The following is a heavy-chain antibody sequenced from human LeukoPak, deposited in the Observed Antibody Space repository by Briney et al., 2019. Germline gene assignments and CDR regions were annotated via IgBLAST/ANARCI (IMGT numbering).Heavy chain of an antibody. J-gene: IGHJ4*02. D-gene: IGHD5-18*01. Sequence: SETLSLTCTVSGGSVSSYYWTWIRQPPGKGLEWIGYIYYSGSTNYNPSLKSRVTISIDTSKNQFSLKVGSVSAADTAVYYCARVHSYGRRIMDYWGQGTLVTVSS. CDR1: GGSVSSYY. CDR2: IYYSGST. V-gene: IGHV4-59*02. CDR3: ARVHSYGRRIMDY.